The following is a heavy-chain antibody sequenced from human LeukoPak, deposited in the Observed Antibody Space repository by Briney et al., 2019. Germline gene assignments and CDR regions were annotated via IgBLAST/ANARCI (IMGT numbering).Heavy chain of an antibody. V-gene: IGHV4-34*01. Sequence: PETLSLTCAVYGGSFSGYYWSWIRQPPGKGLEWIGEINHSGSTNYNPSLKSRVTISVDTSKNQFSLKLSSVTAADTAVYYCARENYSSTTCFSLSEDVYFDYWGQGTLVPVSS. CDR2: INHSGST. J-gene: IGHJ4*02. CDR1: GGSFSGYY. CDR3: ARENYSSTTCFSLSEDVYFDY. D-gene: IGHD2-2*01.